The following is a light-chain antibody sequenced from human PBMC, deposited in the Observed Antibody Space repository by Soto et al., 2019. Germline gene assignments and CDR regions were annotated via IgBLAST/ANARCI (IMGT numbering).Light chain of an antibody. J-gene: IGLJ2*01. CDR2: DVR. V-gene: IGLV2-14*03. Sequence: QSALTQPASVSGSPGKSITISCTGTSSDVGGYNFVSWYQQHPGKAPKFIIYDVRNRPSGVSNRFSGSRSGNTASPTISGLQAEDEADYYCSSYTSSSTVIFGGGTKLTVL. CDR1: SSDVGGYNF. CDR3: SSYTSSSTVI.